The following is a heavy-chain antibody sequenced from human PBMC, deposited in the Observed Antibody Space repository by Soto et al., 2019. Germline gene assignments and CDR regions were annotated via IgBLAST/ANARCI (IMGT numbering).Heavy chain of an antibody. CDR3: ARDSGAIMNNWFDP. D-gene: IGHD3-16*01. Sequence: ASVKVSCKVSGYTFTDFYMHWVRQARGQGLEWMGWINPNSGGTYYAQKFQGRVTMTRDTFISTAYMELGRLRSDDTAVYYCARDSGAIMNNWFDPWGQGTLVTVSS. J-gene: IGHJ5*02. CDR2: INPNSGGT. V-gene: IGHV1-2*02. CDR1: GYTFTDFY.